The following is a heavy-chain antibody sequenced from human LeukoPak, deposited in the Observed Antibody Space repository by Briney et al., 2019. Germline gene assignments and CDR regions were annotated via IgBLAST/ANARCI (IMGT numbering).Heavy chain of an antibody. J-gene: IGHJ4*02. D-gene: IGHD3-16*01. CDR2: ISSSSSTI. CDR3: ARALTRSMITFGGEDY. V-gene: IGHV3-48*01. Sequence: GGSLRLSCAASGFTFSSYSMNWVRQAPGKGLEWVSYISSSSSTIYYADSVKGRFTISRDNAKNSLYLQMNSLRAEDTAVYYCARALTRSMITFGGEDYWGQGTLVTVSS. CDR1: GFTFSSYS.